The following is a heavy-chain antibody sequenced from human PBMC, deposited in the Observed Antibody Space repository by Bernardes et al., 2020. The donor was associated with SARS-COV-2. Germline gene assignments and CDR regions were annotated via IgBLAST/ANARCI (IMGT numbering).Heavy chain of an antibody. V-gene: IGHV3-74*03. J-gene: IGHJ3*01. Sequence: GGSLRLSCVASGLTISSHGMHWVRQAPGKGLVWVSRINSDGSITTYAYAVKGRFTISRDNAKNTLYLQMNNLRAEDTAVYYGQTYYDSGGDALDVWCQGTMVTVSS. CDR1: GLTISSHG. CDR3: QTYYDSGGDALDV. D-gene: IGHD3-22*01. CDR2: INSDGSIT.